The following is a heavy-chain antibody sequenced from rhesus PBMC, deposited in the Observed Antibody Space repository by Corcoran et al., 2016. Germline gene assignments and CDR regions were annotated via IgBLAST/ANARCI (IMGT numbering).Heavy chain of an antibody. V-gene: IGHV4S7*01. CDR3: ARDRTWYFDL. Sequence: QVQLQESGPGVVKPSETLSLTCAVSGGSISGYYLWSWIRQPPGKGLAWIGYIYGGSGSTSYNPSLKSRVIISIDTSKNQFSLKLSSVTAADTAVYYCARDRTWYFDLWGPGTPITISS. J-gene: IGHJ2*01. CDR1: GGSISGYYL. CDR2: IYGGSGST.